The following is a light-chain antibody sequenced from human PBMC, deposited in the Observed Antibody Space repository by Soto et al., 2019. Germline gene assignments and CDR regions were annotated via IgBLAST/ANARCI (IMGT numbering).Light chain of an antibody. CDR3: QQYDNLPPLFT. CDR2: DAS. V-gene: IGKV1-33*01. J-gene: IGKJ3*01. Sequence: DIQMTQSPSSLSASVGDRVTITCQASQDISNYLNWYQQKPGKAPKLLIYDASNLETGVPSRFSGSRSGTDFTCTISSLQPEDNATYYCQQYDNLPPLFTFGPGTKVDIK. CDR1: QDISNY.